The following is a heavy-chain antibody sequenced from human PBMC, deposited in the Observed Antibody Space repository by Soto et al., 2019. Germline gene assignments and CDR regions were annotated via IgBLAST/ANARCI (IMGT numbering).Heavy chain of an antibody. CDR3: AREYDISSSAPLDY. CDR2: INPNSGGT. J-gene: IGHJ4*02. V-gene: IGHV1-2*04. D-gene: IGHD3-9*01. Sequence: EASVKVSCKASGYTFTGYYMHWVRQAPGQGLEWMGWINPNSGGTNYAQKFQGWVTMTRDTSISTAYMELSRLRSDDTAVYYCAREYDISSSAPLDYWGQGTLVTVSS. CDR1: GYTFTGYY.